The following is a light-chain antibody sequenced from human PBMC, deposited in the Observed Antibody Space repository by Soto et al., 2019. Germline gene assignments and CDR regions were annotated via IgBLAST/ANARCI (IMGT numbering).Light chain of an antibody. V-gene: IGKV1-5*03. CDR3: QQLNAYPLT. CDR2: KAS. J-gene: IGKJ5*01. Sequence: DIQMTQSPSTLSASVGDRVTITCRASQSISGWLAWYQQKPGKAPKLLIYKASNLESGVPSRFSGSGSGTDFTLTISSLQLEDLATYYCQQLNAYPLTFGQGTRLEIK. CDR1: QSISGW.